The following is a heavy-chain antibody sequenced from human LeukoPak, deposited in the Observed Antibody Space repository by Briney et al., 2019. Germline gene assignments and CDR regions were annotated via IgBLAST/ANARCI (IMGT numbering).Heavy chain of an antibody. CDR1: GGSISSSSYY. CDR2: IYYSGST. V-gene: IGHV4-39*07. J-gene: IGHJ5*02. CDR3: AREDYGDSWFDP. Sequence: SETLSLTCTVSGGSISSSSYYWGWIRQPPGKGLEWIGSIYYSGSTYYNPSLKSRVTISVDTSKNQFSLKLGSVTAADMAVYYCAREDYGDSWFDPWGQGTLVTVSS. D-gene: IGHD4-17*01.